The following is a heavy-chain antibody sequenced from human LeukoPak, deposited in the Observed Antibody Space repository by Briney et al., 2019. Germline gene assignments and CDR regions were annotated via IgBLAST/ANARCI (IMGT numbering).Heavy chain of an antibody. CDR2: IKQDGSEK. J-gene: IGHJ4*02. CDR3: ARDALYSYYFDY. Sequence: GGSLRLSCAASGFNFSSYWMSWVRQAPGKGLEWVANIKQDGSEKYYVDSVKGRFTISRDNAKNSLYLQMNSLRAEDTAVYYCARDALYSYYFDYWGQGTLVTVSS. V-gene: IGHV3-7*01. CDR1: GFNFSSYW. D-gene: IGHD2-8*01.